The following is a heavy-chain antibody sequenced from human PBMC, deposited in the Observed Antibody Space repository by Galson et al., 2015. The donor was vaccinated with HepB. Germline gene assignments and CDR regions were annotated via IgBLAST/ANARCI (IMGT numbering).Heavy chain of an antibody. Sequence: SVKVSCKASGGIFNSQPTSWVRQAPGQGPEWMGVIVPSGGSTSYAQKFQGRVTMTRDTSTSTVYMELSSLRSEDTAVYYCAREGGDLSGTVPFFASWGQGTLVTVSS. D-gene: IGHD1-26*01. J-gene: IGHJ4*02. CDR2: IVPSGGST. CDR1: GGIFNSQP. CDR3: AREGGDLSGTVPFFAS. V-gene: IGHV1-46*02.